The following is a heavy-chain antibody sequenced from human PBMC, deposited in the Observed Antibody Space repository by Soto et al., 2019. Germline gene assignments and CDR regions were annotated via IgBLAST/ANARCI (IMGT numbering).Heavy chain of an antibody. D-gene: IGHD3-22*01. V-gene: IGHV1-24*01. Sequence: ASVKVSCKVSGYTLTEVSMDWVRQAPGKGLEWMGGFDPEDGETIYAQNFQGRVTMTEDTSTDTAYMELSSLKSQDTAVYYCGTDLYKLLPHVFDIWGQGTMVTVSS. CDR2: FDPEDGET. J-gene: IGHJ3*02. CDR1: GYTLTEVS. CDR3: GTDLYKLLPHVFDI.